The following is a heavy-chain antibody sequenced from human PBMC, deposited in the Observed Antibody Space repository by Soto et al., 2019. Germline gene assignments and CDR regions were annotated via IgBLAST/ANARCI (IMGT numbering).Heavy chain of an antibody. CDR2: ISVSGSRT. J-gene: IGHJ4*02. CDR3: AKPADYHGSGTYYPLDY. CDR1: GFTFRSYA. V-gene: IGHV3-23*01. D-gene: IGHD3-10*01. Sequence: GGSLRLSCAASGFTFRSYAMNWVRQAPGKGLEWVSTISVSGSRTYYADSVKGRFTISRDNSRNTLYLQMNSLRAEDTAVYYCAKPADYHGSGTYYPLDYWAQGTLVTVSS.